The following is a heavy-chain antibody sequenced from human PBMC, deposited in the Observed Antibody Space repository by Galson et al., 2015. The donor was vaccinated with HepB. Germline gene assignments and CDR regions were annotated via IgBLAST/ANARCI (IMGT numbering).Heavy chain of an antibody. CDR3: ARDSCDYGDGWCYYYYGMDV. J-gene: IGHJ6*02. V-gene: IGHV1-18*04. D-gene: IGHD4-17*01. CDR1: GYTFTSYG. Sequence: SVKVSCKASGYTFTSYGISWVRQAPGQGLEWMGWISAYNGNTNYAQKLQGRVTMTTDTSTSTAYMELRSLRSDDTAVYYCARDSCDYGDGWCYYYYGMDVWGQGTTATVSS. CDR2: ISAYNGNT.